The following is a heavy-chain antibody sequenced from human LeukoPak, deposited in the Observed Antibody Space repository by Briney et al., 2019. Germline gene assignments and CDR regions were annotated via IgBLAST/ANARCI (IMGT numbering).Heavy chain of an antibody. J-gene: IGHJ6*03. CDR2: ITSSGTYI. CDR1: GFTFSSYS. Sequence: NPGGSLRLSCAASGFTFSSYSMNWVRQAPGRALEWVSSITSSGTYIFYADSVKGRFTISRDNAKNSLYLQMNSLGPEDTAVYYCARDPYSGNYGNYYYYYMDVWGKGTTVTISS. V-gene: IGHV3-21*01. CDR3: ARDPYSGNYGNYYYYYMDV. D-gene: IGHD1-26*01.